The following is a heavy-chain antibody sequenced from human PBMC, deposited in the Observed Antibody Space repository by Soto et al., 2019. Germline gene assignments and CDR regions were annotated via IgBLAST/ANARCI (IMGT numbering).Heavy chain of an antibody. Sequence: PSETLSLTCTVTGDSVNSYYWSWMRQPPGKGLECMGYVYYGGSTNYNPSLKSRVTISVDTSKNQISLRLKSVTAADTAVYYCARAETSHIHYLAYWGQGSLDPVSS. J-gene: IGHJ4*02. CDR2: VYYGGST. CDR1: GDSVNSYY. V-gene: IGHV4-59*02. CDR3: ARAETSHIHYLAY. D-gene: IGHD2-21*01.